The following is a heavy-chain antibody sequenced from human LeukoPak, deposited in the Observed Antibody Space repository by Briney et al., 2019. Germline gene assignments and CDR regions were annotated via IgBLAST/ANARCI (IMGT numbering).Heavy chain of an antibody. Sequence: PGGSLRLSCSASGFTFSSYAMTWVRQTPGKGPESVSSLSATGGSKFHADSVRGRFTISRDNSKNTLYLQMNSLRPEDTAVYYCARRWSFDYWGQGTLVTVSS. CDR3: ARRWSFDY. CDR2: LSATGGSK. CDR1: GFTFSSYA. V-gene: IGHV3-23*01. J-gene: IGHJ4*02. D-gene: IGHD6-13*01.